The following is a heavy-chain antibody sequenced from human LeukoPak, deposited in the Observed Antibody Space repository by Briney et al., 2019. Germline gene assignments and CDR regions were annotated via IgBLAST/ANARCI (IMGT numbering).Heavy chain of an antibody. J-gene: IGHJ4*02. D-gene: IGHD6-6*01. Sequence: ASVKVSCKTSGYRFTSYDISWARQATGQGLQWMGRMTPSSGSAEYAQRFQGRVTLTRDTASGTAYLKLRSLSADDTAIYYCAREGPLFVLDYWGQGTRVAVSS. CDR1: GYRFTSYD. V-gene: IGHV1-8*01. CDR2: MTPSSGSA. CDR3: AREGPLFVLDY.